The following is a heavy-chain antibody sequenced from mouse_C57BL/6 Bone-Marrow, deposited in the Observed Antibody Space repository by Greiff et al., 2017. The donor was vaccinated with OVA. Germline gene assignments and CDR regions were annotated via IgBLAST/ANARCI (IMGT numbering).Heavy chain of an antibody. CDR3: ARYGNYHWWYFDV. Sequence: VQLQQSGAELVMPGASVKLSCKASGYTFTSYWMHWVKQRPGQGLEWIGEIDPSDSYTNYNQKFKGKSTLTVDKSSSTAYMQLSSLTSEDSAVYYCARYGNYHWWYFDVWGTGTTVTVSS. V-gene: IGHV1-69*01. J-gene: IGHJ1*03. CDR2: IDPSDSYT. D-gene: IGHD2-1*01. CDR1: GYTFTSYW.